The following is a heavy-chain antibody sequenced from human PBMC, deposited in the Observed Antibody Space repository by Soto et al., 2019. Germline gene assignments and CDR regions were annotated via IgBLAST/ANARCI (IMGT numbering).Heavy chain of an antibody. CDR2: FDPEDGET. Sequence: ASVKVSCKVSGYTLTELSMHWVRQAPGKGLEWMGGFDPEDGETIYAQKFQGRVTMTEDTSTDTAYMELSSLRSEDTAVYYCATVIGDYYDSSGYYFDYWGQGTLVTVSS. CDR1: GYTLTELS. J-gene: IGHJ4*02. V-gene: IGHV1-24*01. D-gene: IGHD3-22*01. CDR3: ATVIGDYYDSSGYYFDY.